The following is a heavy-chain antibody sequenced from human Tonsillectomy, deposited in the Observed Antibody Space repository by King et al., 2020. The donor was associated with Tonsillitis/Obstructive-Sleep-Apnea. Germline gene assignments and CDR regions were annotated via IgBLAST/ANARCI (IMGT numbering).Heavy chain of an antibody. CDR3: ARGRFSGTYAGERYYSYLDV. D-gene: IGHD1-26*01. V-gene: IGHV1-8*01. Sequence: QLVQSGAEVQKPGASVRVSCKASGYSFTSDDIIWVRKTTGQGLEWMGWMNPTSGNTAYAHKFQGRVTMTRNISISTAYMELNSLRSEATAVFYCARGRFSGTYAGERYYSYLDVWGNGTTVTVSS. J-gene: IGHJ6*03. CDR2: MNPTSGNT. CDR1: GYSFTSDD.